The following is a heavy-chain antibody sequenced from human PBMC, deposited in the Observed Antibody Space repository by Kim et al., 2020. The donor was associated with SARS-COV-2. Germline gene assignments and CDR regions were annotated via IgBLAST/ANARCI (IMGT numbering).Heavy chain of an antibody. D-gene: IGHD3-10*01. Sequence: GGSLRLSCAASGFTFSSYGMHWVRQAPGKGLEWVAVISYDGSNKYYADSVKGRFTISRDNSKNTLYLQMNSLRAEDTAVYYCAKEPRRYGSGSYFDYWG. CDR3: AKEPRRYGSGSYFDY. J-gene: IGHJ4*01. CDR2: ISYDGSNK. V-gene: IGHV3-30*18. CDR1: GFTFSSYG.